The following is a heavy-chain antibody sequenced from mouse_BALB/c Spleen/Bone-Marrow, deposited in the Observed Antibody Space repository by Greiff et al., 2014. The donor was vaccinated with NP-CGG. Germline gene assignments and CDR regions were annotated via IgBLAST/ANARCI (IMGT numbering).Heavy chain of an antibody. CDR3: ARQLYGNYAY. CDR1: GYSFTGYY. Sequence: VQLQQSGPELVKPGPSVKISCKASGYSFTGYYMHWVKQSHGKSLEWIGEINPYNGGTSDNQKFKGKATLTVDTSSSTAFMELHSLTSEDSLVYYCARQLYGNYAYWGQGTLVTVSA. D-gene: IGHD2-10*02. V-gene: IGHV1S30*01. CDR2: INPYNGGT. J-gene: IGHJ3*01.